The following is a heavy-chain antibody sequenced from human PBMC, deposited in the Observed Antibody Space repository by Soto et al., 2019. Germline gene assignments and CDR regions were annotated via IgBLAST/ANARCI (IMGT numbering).Heavy chain of an antibody. CDR1: GGSISSYY. CDR2: IYYSGST. J-gene: IGHJ4*02. Sequence: SETLSLTCTVSGGSISSYYWSWIRQPPGKGLEWIGYIYYSGSTNYNPSLKSRVTISVDTSKNQFSLKLSSVTAADTAVYYCAREAAQYCSGGSCFDYWGQGTLVTVSS. CDR3: AREAAQYCSGGSCFDY. D-gene: IGHD2-15*01. V-gene: IGHV4-59*08.